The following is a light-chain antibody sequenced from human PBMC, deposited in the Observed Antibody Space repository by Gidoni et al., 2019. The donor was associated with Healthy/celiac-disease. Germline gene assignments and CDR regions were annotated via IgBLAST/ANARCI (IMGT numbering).Light chain of an antibody. Sequence: EVVLTQPPGTLSLSPGERATLSCRASQSVSSSYVAWYQQKPGQAPSLLSYGASSRATGIPDRFSGSGSGTDFTLTISRLEPEDFAVYYCQQYGSSPLTFGGGTKVEIK. J-gene: IGKJ4*01. CDR2: GAS. CDR3: QQYGSSPLT. V-gene: IGKV3-20*01. CDR1: QSVSSSY.